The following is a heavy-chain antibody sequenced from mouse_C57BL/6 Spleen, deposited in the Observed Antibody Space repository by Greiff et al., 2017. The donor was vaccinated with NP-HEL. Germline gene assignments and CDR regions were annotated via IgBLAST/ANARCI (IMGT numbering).Heavy chain of an antibody. V-gene: IGHV2-5*01. D-gene: IGHD1-1*01. Sequence: VHLVESGPGLVQPSQSLSITCTVSGFSLTSYGVHWVRQSPGKGLEWLGVIWRGGSTDYNAAFMSRLSITKDNSKSQVFFKMNSLQADDTAIYYCATLYYYGSSHHWYFDVWGTGTTVTVSS. CDR3: ATLYYYGSSHHWYFDV. CDR2: IWRGGST. CDR1: GFSLTSYG. J-gene: IGHJ1*03.